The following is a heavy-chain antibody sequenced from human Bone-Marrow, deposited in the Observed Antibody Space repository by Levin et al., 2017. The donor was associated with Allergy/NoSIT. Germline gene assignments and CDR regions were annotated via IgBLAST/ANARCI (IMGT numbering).Heavy chain of an antibody. J-gene: IGHJ4*02. D-gene: IGHD3-10*01. CDR1: GYSISSGHY. CDR3: ARLTDRATGFDY. Sequence: SETLSLTCAVSGYSISSGHYWGWIRQPPGKGLEWIGNIYHTGTTYYNQSLNSRVTISLDTAKNQLSLKVISMTAADTAVYYCARLTDRATGFDYWGQGTLVTVSS. CDR2: IYHTGTT. V-gene: IGHV4-38-2*01.